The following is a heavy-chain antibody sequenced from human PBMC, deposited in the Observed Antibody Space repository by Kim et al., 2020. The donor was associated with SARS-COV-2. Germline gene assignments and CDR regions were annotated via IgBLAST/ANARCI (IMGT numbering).Heavy chain of an antibody. D-gene: IGHD3-3*01. Sequence: SETLSLTCTVSGGSISSYYWSWIRQPAGKGLEWIGRIYTSGSTNYNPSLKSRVTMSVDTSKNQFSLKLSSVTAADTAVYYCARDEHDFWSGSTRMDVWGQGTTVTVSS. V-gene: IGHV4-4*07. CDR2: IYTSGST. J-gene: IGHJ6*02. CDR3: ARDEHDFWSGSTRMDV. CDR1: GGSISSYY.